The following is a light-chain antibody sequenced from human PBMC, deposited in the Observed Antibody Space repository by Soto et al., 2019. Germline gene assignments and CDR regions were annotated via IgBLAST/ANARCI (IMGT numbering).Light chain of an antibody. Sequence: EIVLTQSPGTLSLSPGERATLSCRASQRFRSSYLAWYQQRPGQAPRLLIYAASRRATGIPDRFSGSGSGTDFTLTISRLEPEDYAVYYCQQYGSSPGFTFGGGTKVDIK. J-gene: IGKJ4*01. CDR2: AAS. CDR3: QQYGSSPGFT. V-gene: IGKV3-20*01. CDR1: QRFRSSY.